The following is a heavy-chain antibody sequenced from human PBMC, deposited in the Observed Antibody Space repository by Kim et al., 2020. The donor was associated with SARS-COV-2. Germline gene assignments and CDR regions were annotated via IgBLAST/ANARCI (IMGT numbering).Heavy chain of an antibody. J-gene: IGHJ4*02. CDR1: GGSFSGYY. D-gene: IGHD6-13*01. V-gene: IGHV4-34*01. Sequence: SETLSLTCAVYGGSFSGYYWSWIRQPPGKGREWIGEINHSGSTTYNPSLKSRVTISVDTSKNQFSLKWGSLTAADPAVYYGGREWAIAAAGGFDYWGQGT. CDR2: INHSGST. CDR3: GREWAIAAAGGFDY.